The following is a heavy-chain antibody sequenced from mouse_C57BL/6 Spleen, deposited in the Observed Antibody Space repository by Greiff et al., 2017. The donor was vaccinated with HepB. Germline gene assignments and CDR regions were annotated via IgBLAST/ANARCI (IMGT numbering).Heavy chain of an antibody. V-gene: IGHV2-5*01. J-gene: IGHJ4*01. Sequence: VQLQQSGPGLVQPSQRLSITCTVSGFSLTSYGVHWVRQSPGKGLEWLGVIWRGGSTDYNAAFMSRLSITKDNSKSQVFFKMNSLQADDTAIYYCAGGYYAYYAMDYWGQGTSVTVSS. CDR2: IWRGGST. D-gene: IGHD2-3*01. CDR1: GFSLTSYG. CDR3: AGGYYAYYAMDY.